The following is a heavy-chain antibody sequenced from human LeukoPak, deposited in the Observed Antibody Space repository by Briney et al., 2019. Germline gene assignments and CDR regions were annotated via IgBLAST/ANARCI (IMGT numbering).Heavy chain of an antibody. CDR2: IRYDESVK. Sequence: GGSLRLSCAASGFSFSGSGMHWVRQSPGKGPEWVAIIRYDESVKSYANSVKGRFTGSRDNSKNTLFLQMNNLRAEDTAVYYCARELPGGVKGFNIWGLGTMVIVSS. J-gene: IGHJ3*02. CDR1: GFSFSGSG. D-gene: IGHD3-16*01. CDR3: ARELPGGVKGFNI. V-gene: IGHV3-30*02.